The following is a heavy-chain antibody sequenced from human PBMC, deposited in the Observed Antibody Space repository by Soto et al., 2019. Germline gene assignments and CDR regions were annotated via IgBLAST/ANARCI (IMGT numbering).Heavy chain of an antibody. CDR2: IYPYDSDT. Sequence: GESLKISCKTSGYSFTSYWIGWVRQMPGKGMEWMGNIYPYDSDTRYSPSFQGQVTISSDTSITTAYLQWSGLRASDTAMYFCARHLVGSTRGNFDYWGQGTLVTVSS. CDR1: GYSFTSYW. CDR3: ARHLVGSTRGNFDY. D-gene: IGHD2-2*01. J-gene: IGHJ4*01. V-gene: IGHV5-51*01.